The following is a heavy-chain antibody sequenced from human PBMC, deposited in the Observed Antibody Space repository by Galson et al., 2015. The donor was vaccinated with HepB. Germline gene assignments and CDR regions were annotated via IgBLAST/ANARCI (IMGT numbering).Heavy chain of an antibody. V-gene: IGHV4-59*01. CDR1: GGSITNYY. CDR3: ARDVVSRAFDI. J-gene: IGHJ3*02. D-gene: IGHD3-22*01. Sequence: ETLSLTCTVSGGSITNYYWNWIRQPPGKGLEYIGYIYYSGSTNYNPSLKSRVTISVDTSKNQFSLKLNSVTAADTAIYYCARDVVSRAFDIWGQGTMVAVSS. CDR2: IYYSGST.